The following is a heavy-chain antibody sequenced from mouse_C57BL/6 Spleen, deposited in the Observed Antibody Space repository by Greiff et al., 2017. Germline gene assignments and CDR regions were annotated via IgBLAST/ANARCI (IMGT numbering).Heavy chain of an antibody. D-gene: IGHD1-1*01. J-gene: IGHJ1*03. Sequence: QVQLKQPGAELVRPGSSVKLSCKASGYTFTSYWMHWVKQRPIQGLEWIGNIDPSDSETHYNQKFKDKATLTVDKSSSTAYMQLSSLTSEDSAVYYCARQYYGSSPYWYFEVWGTGTTVTVSS. V-gene: IGHV1-52*01. CDR2: IDPSDSET. CDR3: ARQYYGSSPYWYFEV. CDR1: GYTFTSYW.